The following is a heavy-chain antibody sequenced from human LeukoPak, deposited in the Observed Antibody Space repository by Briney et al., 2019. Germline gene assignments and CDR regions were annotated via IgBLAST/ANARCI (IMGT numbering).Heavy chain of an antibody. V-gene: IGHV1-2*02. CDR3: TREDY. CDR1: QYTFTDYY. J-gene: IGHJ4*02. Sequence: ASVKVSCKASQYTFTDYYILWARQAPGQGLEWMGWIHPNSGATTYAQKFQGRVTLTRDTSINTAYMELSGLRSDDTAVYYCTREDYWGQGTLVTVSS. CDR2: IHPNSGAT.